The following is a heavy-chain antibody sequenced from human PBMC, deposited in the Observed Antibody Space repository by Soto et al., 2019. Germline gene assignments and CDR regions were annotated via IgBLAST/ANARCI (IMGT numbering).Heavy chain of an antibody. V-gene: IGHV1-8*01. J-gene: IGHJ6*02. CDR2: MNAKSGDT. CDR3: ARGNPFNYAGFDV. D-gene: IGHD3-16*01. CDR1: GYTFSDFD. Sequence: QAHLEQSGAEVKRPGASVKVSCKASGYTFSDFDINWLRQASGQGHEWMGWMNAKSGDTCFAQRFQGKFNMTWDTSLSTDNREVGSLTSDDTAMYYCARGNPFNYAGFDVWGQGTTVAVSS.